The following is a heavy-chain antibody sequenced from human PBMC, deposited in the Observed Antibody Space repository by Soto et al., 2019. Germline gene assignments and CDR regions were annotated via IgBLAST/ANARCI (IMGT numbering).Heavy chain of an antibody. CDR1: GFTFSSYS. CDR3: ARDRYDSSVGPPIRY. J-gene: IGHJ4*02. V-gene: IGHV3-21*01. D-gene: IGHD3-22*01. CDR2: ISSSSSYI. Sequence: GGSLRLSCAASGFTFSSYSMNWVRQAPGKGLEWVSSISSSSSYIYYADSVKGRFTISRDNAKNSLYLQMNSLRAEDTAVYYCARDRYDSSVGPPIRYWGQGTLVTVSS.